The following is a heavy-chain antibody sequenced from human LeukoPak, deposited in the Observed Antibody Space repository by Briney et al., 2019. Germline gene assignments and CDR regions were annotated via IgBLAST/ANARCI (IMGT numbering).Heavy chain of an antibody. J-gene: IGHJ5*02. V-gene: IGHV3-74*01. Sequence: GGSLRLSCADSGFTFSRYWMHWVRQTPGKGLVWVSCISADGSVTGYAGSVKGRFTISRDNTKSTLYLQMHSLRAEDTAVYYCATAGGDGSRMGFDPWGQGTLVTVSS. CDR3: ATAGGDGSRMGFDP. D-gene: IGHD2-15*01. CDR2: ISADGSVT. CDR1: GFTFSRYW.